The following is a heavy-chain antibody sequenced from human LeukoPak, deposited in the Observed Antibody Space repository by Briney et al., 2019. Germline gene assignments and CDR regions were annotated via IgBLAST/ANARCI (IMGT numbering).Heavy chain of an antibody. V-gene: IGHV4-31*03. D-gene: IGHD3-22*01. CDR1: GGSISSGGYY. CDR3: ARRYYDSRFFDY. J-gene: IGHJ4*02. Sequence: SETLSLTCTVSGGSISSGGYYWSWIRQHPGKGLEWIGYIYYSGSTYYNPSLKSRVTISVDTSKNQFSLKLSSVTAADTAVYYCARRYYDSRFFDYWGQGTLVTVSS. CDR2: IYYSGST.